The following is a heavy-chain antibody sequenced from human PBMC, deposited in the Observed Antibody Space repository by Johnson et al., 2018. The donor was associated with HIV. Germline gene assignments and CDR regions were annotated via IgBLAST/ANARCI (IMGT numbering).Heavy chain of an antibody. J-gene: IGHJ3*02. Sequence: QVQLVESGGGLVKPGGSLRLSCAASGFTFSDYYMHWIRQAPGKGLEWVAGISNDGRNKYYADSVKGRFTISRDNSKNTLFLQMNSLRAEDTAVYYCAREAHYYDSSGLKRGAFDIWGQGTMVTVSS. CDR1: GFTFSDYY. D-gene: IGHD3-22*01. CDR3: AREAHYYDSSGLKRGAFDI. V-gene: IGHV3-30*03. CDR2: ISNDGRNK.